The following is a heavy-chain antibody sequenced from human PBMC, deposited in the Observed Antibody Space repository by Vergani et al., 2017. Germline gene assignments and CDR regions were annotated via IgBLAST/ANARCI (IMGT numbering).Heavy chain of an antibody. Sequence: VPLVPSGAEVKTPGASGTVSCTASGYTFTSYDINWVRQATGQGLEWMGWMNPNRGNTGYAQKFQGIVTMTRNTSISTAYMELSSLRSEDTAVYYCARGGGNSFVGWYYYYYYMDVWGKGP. CDR1: GYTFTSYD. CDR2: MNPNRGNT. V-gene: IGHV1-8*02. J-gene: IGHJ6*03. CDR3: ARGGGNSFVGWYYYYYYMDV. D-gene: IGHD4-23*01.